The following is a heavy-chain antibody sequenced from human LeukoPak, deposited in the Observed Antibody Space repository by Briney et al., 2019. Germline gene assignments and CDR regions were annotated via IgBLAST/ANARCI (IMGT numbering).Heavy chain of an antibody. J-gene: IGHJ1*01. CDR1: GFTFSSYS. V-gene: IGHV3-21*01. D-gene: IGHD6-13*01. Sequence: GGSLRLSCAASGFTFSSYSMNWVRQAPGKGLEWVSSISSSSSYIYYADSVKGRFTISRDNAKNSMYLQMNSLRAEDTAVYYCARDWPTIAAADTIPEYFQHGGQGTLVTVSS. CDR3: ARDWPTIAAADTIPEYFQH. CDR2: ISSSSSYI.